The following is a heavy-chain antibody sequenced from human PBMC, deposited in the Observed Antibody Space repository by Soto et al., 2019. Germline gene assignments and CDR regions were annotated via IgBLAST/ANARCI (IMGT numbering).Heavy chain of an antibody. CDR3: AKDEGYCSGGSCYPGVDY. CDR2: ISYDGSNK. CDR1: GFTFSSYG. D-gene: IGHD2-15*01. V-gene: IGHV3-30*18. Sequence: PGGSLRLSCAASGFTFSSYGMHWVRQAPGKGLEWVAVISYDGSNKYYADSVKGRFTISRDNSKNTLYLQMNSLRAEDTAVYYRAKDEGYCSGGSCYPGVDYWGQGTLVTVSS. J-gene: IGHJ4*02.